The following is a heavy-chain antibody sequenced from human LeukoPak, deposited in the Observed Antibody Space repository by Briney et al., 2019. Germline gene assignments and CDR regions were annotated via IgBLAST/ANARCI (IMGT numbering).Heavy chain of an antibody. CDR1: GFIFTDYW. D-gene: IGHD1-26*01. V-gene: IGHV3-74*03. CDR3: ARESGNGYVDV. Sequence: GGSLRLSCAASGFIFTDYWMHWVRQAPGKELVWVARIRGDGRATTYADSVKGRFTISRDNAKNSLYLQMNSLRAEDTAVYYCARESGNGYVDVWGQGTTVTVSS. CDR2: IRGDGRAT. J-gene: IGHJ6*02.